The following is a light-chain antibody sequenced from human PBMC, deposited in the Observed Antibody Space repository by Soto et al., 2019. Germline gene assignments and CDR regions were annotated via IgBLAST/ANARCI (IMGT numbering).Light chain of an antibody. J-gene: IGKJ4*01. CDR3: QQYNNWPLT. Sequence: MTQFPDTLTVSPRERATLSCRASQSLSSNSAWYQQKPGQAPRLLIYGASSRGTGIPARFRGSGSGTEFPLTISSFQSEDFAVYYCQQYNNWPLTFGGGTKGDIK. CDR1: QSLSSN. V-gene: IGKV3-15*01. CDR2: GAS.